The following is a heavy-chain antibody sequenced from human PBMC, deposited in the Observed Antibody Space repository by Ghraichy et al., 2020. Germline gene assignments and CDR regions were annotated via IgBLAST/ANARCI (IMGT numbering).Heavy chain of an antibody. CDR3: ARGARITIFGVVISKPYYYGMDV. CDR2: MNPNSGNT. D-gene: IGHD3-3*01. Sequence: ASVKVSCKASGYTFTSYDINWVRQATGQGLEWMGWMNPNSGNTGYAQKFQGRVTMTRNTSISTAYMELSSLRSEDTAVYYCARGARITIFGVVISKPYYYGMDVWGQGTTVTVSS. J-gene: IGHJ6*02. V-gene: IGHV1-8*01. CDR1: GYTFTSYD.